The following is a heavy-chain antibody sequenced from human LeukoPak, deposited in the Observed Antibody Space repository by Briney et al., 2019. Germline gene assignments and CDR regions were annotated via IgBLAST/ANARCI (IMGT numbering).Heavy chain of an antibody. V-gene: IGHV3-53*01. CDR3: ARGVEPLAANTLAY. D-gene: IGHD1-14*01. Sequence: PGGSPRLSCAASGFTVITNDMTWVRQAPGKGLGWVSVLYSDGNTKYADSAQGRITISRDNSKNTLYLEMNSLSPDDTAVYYCARGVEPLAANTLAYWGQGTLVTVSS. J-gene: IGHJ4*02. CDR1: GFTVITND. CDR2: LYSDGNT.